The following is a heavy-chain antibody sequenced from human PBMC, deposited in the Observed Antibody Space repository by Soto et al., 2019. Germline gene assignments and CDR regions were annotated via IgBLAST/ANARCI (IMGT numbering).Heavy chain of an antibody. V-gene: IGHV3-30*04. Sequence: QVQLVESGGGVVQPGRSLRLSCAASGSTFSSYDRHWVRQAPGKGLEWVAHISPDGSKKYYADSVKGRFTISRDNARNTVYLQMNSLRVEDTAVYYCARGPSHGAFDIWGQGTMVTVSS. CDR1: GSTFSSYD. CDR3: ARGPSHGAFDI. CDR2: ISPDGSKK. J-gene: IGHJ3*02.